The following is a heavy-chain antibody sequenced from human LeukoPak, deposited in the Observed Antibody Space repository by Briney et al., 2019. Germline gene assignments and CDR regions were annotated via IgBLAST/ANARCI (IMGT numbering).Heavy chain of an antibody. CDR1: GGSISSSSYY. V-gene: IGHV4-39*01. J-gene: IGHJ5*02. Sequence: SETLSLTCTVSGGSISSSSYYWGWIRQPPGKGLEWIGSIYYSGSTYYNPSLKSRVTISVDTSKNQFSLKLSSVTAADTAVYYCARTIAAAGSNWFDPWGQGTLVTVSS. CDR2: IYYSGST. D-gene: IGHD6-13*01. CDR3: ARTIAAAGSNWFDP.